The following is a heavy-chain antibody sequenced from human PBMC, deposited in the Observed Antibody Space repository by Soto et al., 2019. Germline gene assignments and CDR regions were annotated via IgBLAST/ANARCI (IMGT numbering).Heavy chain of an antibody. V-gene: IGHV4-34*01. CDR2: INHSGST. Sequence: PSETLSLTCAVYGGSFSGYYWSWIRQPPGKGLEVIGEINHSGSTNYNPSLKSRVTISVDTSKNQFSLKLSSVTAADTAVYYCARGGRDTSNHYRPHYYYGMDVSGQGTTVTVSS. D-gene: IGHD3-22*01. CDR1: GGSFSGYY. CDR3: ARGGRDTSNHYRPHYYYGMDV. J-gene: IGHJ6*02.